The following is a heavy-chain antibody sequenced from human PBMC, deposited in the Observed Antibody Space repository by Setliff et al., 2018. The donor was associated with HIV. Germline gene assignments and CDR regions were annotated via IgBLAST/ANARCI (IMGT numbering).Heavy chain of an antibody. Sequence: GGSLRLSCAASGFTFSSYSMNWVRQAPGKGLEWVSFISGNSGAVTYADSVKGRFTISRDNSKNTLYLQMNSLRAEDTAVYYCARDRTGYSSGWDHFQHWGQGTLVTVSS. CDR1: GFTFSSYS. V-gene: IGHV3-48*01. CDR3: ARDRTGYSSGWDHFQH. D-gene: IGHD6-19*01. CDR2: ISGNSGAV. J-gene: IGHJ1*01.